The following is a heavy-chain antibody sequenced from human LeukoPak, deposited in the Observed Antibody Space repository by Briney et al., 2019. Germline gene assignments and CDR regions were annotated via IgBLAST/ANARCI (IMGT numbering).Heavy chain of an antibody. Sequence: SETLSLTCTVPGGPISSYYWSWIRQPAGKGLEWIGRIYTSGSTNYNPSLKSRVTMSVDTSKNQFSLKLSSVTAADTAVYYCARGYCSSTSCYRDYYYYYMDVWGKGTTVTVSS. J-gene: IGHJ6*03. CDR3: ARGYCSSTSCYRDYYYYYMDV. CDR2: IYTSGST. CDR1: GGPISSYY. D-gene: IGHD2-2*02. V-gene: IGHV4-4*07.